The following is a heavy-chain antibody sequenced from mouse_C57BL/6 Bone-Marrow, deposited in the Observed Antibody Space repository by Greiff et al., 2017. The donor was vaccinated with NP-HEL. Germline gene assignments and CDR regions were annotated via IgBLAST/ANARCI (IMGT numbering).Heavy chain of an antibody. D-gene: IGHD1-1*01. V-gene: IGHV5-17*01. J-gene: IGHJ2*01. CDR3: ARDYGSPFDY. Sequence: EVKLMESGGGLVKPGGSLKLSCAASGFTFSDYGMHWVRQAPEKGLEWVAYLSSGSSTIYYADTVKGRFTISRDNAKNTLFLQMTSLRSEDTAMYYCARDYGSPFDYWGQGTTLTVSS. CDR1: GFTFSDYG. CDR2: LSSGSSTI.